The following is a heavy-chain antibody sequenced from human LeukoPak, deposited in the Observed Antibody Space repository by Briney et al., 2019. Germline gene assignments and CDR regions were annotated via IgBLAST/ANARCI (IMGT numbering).Heavy chain of an antibody. CDR3: ARVGRYGTTGTTGMDVVAFDI. CDR1: GYTFTGYY. D-gene: IGHD1-1*01. J-gene: IGHJ3*02. CDR2: INPNSGGT. V-gene: IGHV1-2*02. Sequence: ASVKASCKASGYTFTGYYMHWVRQAPGQGPEWMGWINPNSGGTNYAQKFQGRVTMTRDTSISTAYMELSRLRSDDTAVYYCARVGRYGTTGTTGMDVVAFDIWGQGTMVTVSS.